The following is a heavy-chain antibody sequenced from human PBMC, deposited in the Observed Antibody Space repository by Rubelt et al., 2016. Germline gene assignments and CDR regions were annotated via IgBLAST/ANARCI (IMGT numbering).Heavy chain of an antibody. D-gene: IGHD5-18*01. V-gene: IGHV1-69*04. J-gene: IGHJ4*02. CDR3: ASPTMVTKYNFDY. CDR2: IIPFLGIA. CDR1: GGTFSSYA. Sequence: QVQLVQSGAEVKKPGSSVKVSCKASGGTFSSYAFSWVRQAPGQGLEWMGRIIPFLGIANYARKFQGRVTITADKSTSTAYMELSSLRSEDTAVYYCASPTMVTKYNFDYWGQGTLVTVSS.